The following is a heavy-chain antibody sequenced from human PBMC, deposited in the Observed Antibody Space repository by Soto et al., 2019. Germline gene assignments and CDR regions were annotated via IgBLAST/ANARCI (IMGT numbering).Heavy chain of an antibody. D-gene: IGHD5-18*01. CDR2: IYYTGST. Sequence: SETLSLTCPVSNGSMSTGGYYWGWIRQHPAKGLEWIGYIYYTGSTNYSPSLESRLTISADMSKNQFSLKLTSVTAADTAVYYCARGRSGYSYGYYYYYGMDVWGQGTTVTVSS. CDR3: ARGRSGYSYGYYYYYGMDV. CDR1: NGSMSTGGYY. V-gene: IGHV4-31*03. J-gene: IGHJ6*02.